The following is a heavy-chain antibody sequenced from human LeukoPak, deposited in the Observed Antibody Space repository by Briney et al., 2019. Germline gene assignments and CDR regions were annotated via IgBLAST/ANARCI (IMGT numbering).Heavy chain of an antibody. J-gene: IGHJ3*02. CDR3: ARGREYYYDSSGYYNDAFDI. D-gene: IGHD3-22*01. CDR2: IIPIFGIA. V-gene: IGHV1-69*04. Sequence: GASVKVSCKASGGTFSSYAISWVRQAPGQGLEWMGRIIPIFGIANYAQKFQGRVTITADKSTSTAYMELSSLRSEDTAVYYCARGREYYYDSSGYYNDAFDIWGQGTMVTVSS. CDR1: GGTFSSYA.